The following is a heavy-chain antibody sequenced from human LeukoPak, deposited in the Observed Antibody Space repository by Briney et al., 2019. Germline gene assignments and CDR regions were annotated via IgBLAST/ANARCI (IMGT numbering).Heavy chain of an antibody. CDR2: IYTSGST. CDR1: GGSISSGSYY. CDR3: ARDREVTPYYFDY. D-gene: IGHD4-23*01. Sequence: SQTLSLTCTVSGGSISSGSYYWSWIRQPAGKGLEWIGRIYTSGSTNYNPSLKSRVAISVDTSKNQFSLKLSSVTAADTAVYYCARDREVTPYYFDYWGQGTLVTVSS. V-gene: IGHV4-61*02. J-gene: IGHJ4*02.